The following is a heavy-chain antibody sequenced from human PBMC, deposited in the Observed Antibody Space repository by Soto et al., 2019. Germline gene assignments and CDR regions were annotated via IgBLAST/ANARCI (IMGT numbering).Heavy chain of an antibody. CDR2: IWYDGSNK. CDR1: GFTFSSYG. D-gene: IGHD5-18*01. Sequence: GSLRLSCAASGFTFSSYGMHWVRQAPGKGLEWVAVIWYDGSNKYYADSVKGRFTISRDNSKNTLYLQMNSLRAEDTAVYYCASVGGIGYSYGYRYYGMDVWGQGTTVTVAS. CDR3: ASVGGIGYSYGYRYYGMDV. V-gene: IGHV3-33*01. J-gene: IGHJ6*01.